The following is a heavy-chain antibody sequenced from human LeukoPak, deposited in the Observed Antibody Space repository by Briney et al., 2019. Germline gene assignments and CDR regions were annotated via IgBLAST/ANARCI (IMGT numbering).Heavy chain of an antibody. CDR2: INHSGST. V-gene: IGHV4-34*01. J-gene: IGHJ4*02. CDR3: ARGGVVYAIGRIDY. D-gene: IGHD2-8*02. Sequence: PSETLSLTCAVYGGSFSGYYWSWIRQPPGKGLEWIGEINHSGSTNYNPSLKSRVTISVDTSKNQFSLKLRSVTAADTAVYYCARGGVVYAIGRIDYWGQGTLVTVSS. CDR1: GGSFSGYY.